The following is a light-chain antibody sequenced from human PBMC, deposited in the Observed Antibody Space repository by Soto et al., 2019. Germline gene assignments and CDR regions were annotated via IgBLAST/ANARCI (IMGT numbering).Light chain of an antibody. V-gene: IGLV7-46*01. CDR1: TGTVTSGHY. Sequence: QAVVTQEPSLTVSPGGTVTLTWGSSTGTVTSGHYPYWFQLKPGQAPRTLLYDLNNKHSWTPARFSGSLLGGKAALTRSGAQPEDEGDYYCLLSYSGPSIFGGGTQLTVL. CDR2: DLN. CDR3: LLSYSGPSI. J-gene: IGLJ7*01.